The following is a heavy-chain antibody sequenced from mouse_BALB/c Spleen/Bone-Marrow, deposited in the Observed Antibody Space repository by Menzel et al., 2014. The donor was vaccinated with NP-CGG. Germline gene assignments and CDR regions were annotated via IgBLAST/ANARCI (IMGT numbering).Heavy chain of an antibody. D-gene: IGHD2-1*01. CDR1: GFNIKDTY. Sequence: VHVKQSGAELVKPGASVKLSCTASGFNIKDTYMHWVKQRPEQGLEWIGRIDPANGNTKYDPKFQGKATITADTSSNTAYLLLSSLTSEDTAVYYCARSGNYGAWFAYWGQGTLVTVSA. V-gene: IGHV14-3*02. CDR3: ARSGNYGAWFAY. CDR2: IDPANGNT. J-gene: IGHJ3*01.